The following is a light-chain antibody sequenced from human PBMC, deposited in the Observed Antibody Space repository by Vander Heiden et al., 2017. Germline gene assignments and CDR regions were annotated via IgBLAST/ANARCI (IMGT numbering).Light chain of an antibody. CDR2: VNSDGSH. Sequence: QLGLTQSPSASASLGASVTLTCTLSSGHSNYAIAWHQQQPEKGPRFLMKVNSDGSHNKGDGIPDRFSGSSSGAERYLTISSLQSEDEADYYCQTWGTGIRVFGGGTKLTVL. CDR1: SGHSNYA. CDR3: QTWGTGIRV. J-gene: IGLJ2*01. V-gene: IGLV4-69*01.